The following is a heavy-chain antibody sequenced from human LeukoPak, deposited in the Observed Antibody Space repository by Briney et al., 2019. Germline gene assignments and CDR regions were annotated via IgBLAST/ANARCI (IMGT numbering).Heavy chain of an antibody. CDR1: GFSFSDCS. Sequence: GGSLRLSCAASGFSFSDCSMSWVRQAPGKGREWVANINQDGGEKYYVDSVKGRFGISRDNDENTLYLHINSVRREDTAVYYCARAYSIRRFDYWGQGTLVTVSS. J-gene: IGHJ4*02. D-gene: IGHD4-11*01. CDR2: INQDGGEK. CDR3: ARAYSIRRFDY. V-gene: IGHV3-7*01.